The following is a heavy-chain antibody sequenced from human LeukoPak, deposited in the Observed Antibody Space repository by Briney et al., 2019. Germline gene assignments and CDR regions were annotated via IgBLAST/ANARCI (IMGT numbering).Heavy chain of an antibody. Sequence: GGSLRLSCAASGFTFDNYAMGWVRQAPGKGLEWVSNIFSSGDGTLYADSVKGRFTISRDNPKNTLYLQMNSLRVEDTALYYCAKRKVPASLGEAFDIWGQGTMVTVSS. D-gene: IGHD3-16*01. V-gene: IGHV3-23*01. CDR3: AKRKVPASLGEAFDI. J-gene: IGHJ3*02. CDR1: GFTFDNYA. CDR2: IFSSGDGT.